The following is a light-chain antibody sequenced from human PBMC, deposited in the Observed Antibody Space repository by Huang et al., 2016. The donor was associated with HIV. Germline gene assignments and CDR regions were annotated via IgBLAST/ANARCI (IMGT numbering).Light chain of an antibody. CDR3: QQYDNWPPMYT. V-gene: IGKV3-15*01. Sequence: DMVLTQSPATLSLSPGERATLSCRASQNISSNLAWYQQKPGQAPRLLIYGAFTRAAGFPARFSGSGSETEFTLTISSLESEDFAVYYCQQYDNWPPMYTFGQGTKLEIK. CDR1: QNISSN. CDR2: GAF. J-gene: IGKJ2*01.